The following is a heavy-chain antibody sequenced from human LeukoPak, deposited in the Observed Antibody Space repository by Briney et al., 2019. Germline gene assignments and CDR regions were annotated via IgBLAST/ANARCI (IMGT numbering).Heavy chain of an antibody. J-gene: IGHJ4*02. V-gene: IGHV3-64D*06. Sequence: GGSLRLSCSVSGFTFSTYVMHWVRQAPGKGLEYVSAISSNGDNTYYADSVKGRFTVSRDNSKNTLYLQMSSLRADDTAVYYCVRGTGYWGQGTLVAVSS. CDR1: GFTFSTYV. CDR2: ISSNGDNT. CDR3: VRGTGY.